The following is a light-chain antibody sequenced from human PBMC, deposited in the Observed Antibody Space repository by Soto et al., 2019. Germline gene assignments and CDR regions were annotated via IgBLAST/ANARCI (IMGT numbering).Light chain of an antibody. CDR3: HQYGSSPQT. CDR2: AAS. CDR1: QSVSSN. J-gene: IGKJ1*01. V-gene: IGKV3-15*01. Sequence: TQSEPTMSVSAGGVDIGSRRVIQSVSSNLAWYQQKPGQAPRLLIYAASTRATGIPARFSGSASGTEFTLTISSLQSEDFAVSYCHQYGSSPQTFGQGTKVDI.